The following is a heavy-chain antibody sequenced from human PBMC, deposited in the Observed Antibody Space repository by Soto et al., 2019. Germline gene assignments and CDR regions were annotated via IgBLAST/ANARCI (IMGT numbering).Heavy chain of an antibody. CDR2: ISGSGGST. D-gene: IGHD6-13*01. CDR1: GFTFSGNA. J-gene: IGHJ4*02. CDR3: AKDRVGSCWLSKEPYDY. Sequence: LRLSCAASGFTFSGNAMSWVRQAPGKGLEWVSAISGSGGSTYYADSVKGRFTISRDNSKNTLYLQMNSLRAEDTAVYYCAKDRVGSCWLSKEPYDYWSQGTLVT. V-gene: IGHV3-23*01.